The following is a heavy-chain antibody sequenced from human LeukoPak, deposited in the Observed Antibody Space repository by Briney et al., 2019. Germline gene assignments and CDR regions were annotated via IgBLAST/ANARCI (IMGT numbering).Heavy chain of an antibody. CDR3: ATDPGSGSYYKGGYDY. V-gene: IGHV1-46*02. Sequence: ASVKVSCKASGYTFNSSYMHWVRQAPGQGLEWMGIINPSDDSTRYAQKFQGRVTMTKDTSTNTVYMHLSSLSSDDTAVYYCATDPGSGSYYKGGYDYWGQGTLVTVSS. D-gene: IGHD3-10*01. CDR1: GYTFNSSY. CDR2: INPSDDST. J-gene: IGHJ4*02.